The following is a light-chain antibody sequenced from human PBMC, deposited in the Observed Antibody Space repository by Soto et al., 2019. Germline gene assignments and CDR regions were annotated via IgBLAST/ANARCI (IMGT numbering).Light chain of an antibody. CDR2: LNRDGSH. Sequence: QSVLTQSPSASASLGASVKLTCTRSSGHNTYAIASHQQQPHKGPRYLMKLNRDGSHSKGDGIPDRFSCSSSGAARSLTITSLRSEDEGDYYCQTWCAGFRVFGGGTKVTVL. V-gene: IGLV4-69*01. J-gene: IGLJ2*01. CDR3: QTWCAGFRV. CDR1: SGHNTYA.